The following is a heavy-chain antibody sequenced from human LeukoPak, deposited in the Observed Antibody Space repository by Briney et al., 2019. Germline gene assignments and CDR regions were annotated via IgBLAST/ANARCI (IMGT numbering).Heavy chain of an antibody. CDR1: GFFLFHGY. V-gene: IGHV3-53*01. D-gene: IGHD2-21*02. Sequence: PGGSQRLPCAASGFFLFHGYTSCVRQAPGKGLEWVSIIYSGGNTYYADSVKGRFTVSRDNSKNTLYLQMNRLRPGVTAVYYCVRCCVTAADYWGQGTLVTVSS. CDR3: VRCCVTAADY. J-gene: IGHJ4*02. CDR2: IYSGGNT.